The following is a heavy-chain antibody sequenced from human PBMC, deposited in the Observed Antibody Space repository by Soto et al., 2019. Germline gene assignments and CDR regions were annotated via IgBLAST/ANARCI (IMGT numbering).Heavy chain of an antibody. J-gene: IGHJ4*02. CDR2: IWYDGSNK. Sequence: QVQLLASGGGVVQPGRSLRLSCAASGFTFSSYGMHWVRQAPGKGLEWVEVIWYDGSNKYYADSVKGRFTISRDNSKNTLYLQMTSLRAEDTAVYYCARDEYTAMVSYYFDYWGQGTLVTVSS. CDR3: ARDEYTAMVSYYFDY. CDR1: GFTFSSYG. V-gene: IGHV3-33*01. D-gene: IGHD5-18*01.